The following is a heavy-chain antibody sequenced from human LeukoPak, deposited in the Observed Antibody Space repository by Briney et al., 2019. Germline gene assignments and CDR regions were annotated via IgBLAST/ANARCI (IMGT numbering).Heavy chain of an antibody. Sequence: ASLKLSCKASGYIFSRYFMHWVRQAPGQDLEWWIVLIQDGGSTGYSQRLQDRITMTMDTSTNSFYMELRSLTSDDTAVYYCARDVAAAGTFGDYWGQGTLVTVSS. CDR3: ARDVAAAGTFGDY. V-gene: IGHV1-46*01. CDR1: GYIFSRYF. J-gene: IGHJ4*02. D-gene: IGHD6-13*01. CDR2: LIQDGGST.